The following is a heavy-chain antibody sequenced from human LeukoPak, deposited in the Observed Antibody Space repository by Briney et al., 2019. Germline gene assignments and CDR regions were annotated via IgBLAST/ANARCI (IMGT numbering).Heavy chain of an antibody. Sequence: GRSLRLSCAASGFTFSSYGMHWVRQAPGKGLQWVAVISYDGSSEYYADSVKGRFTISRDNSKNTLYMQMNSLRAEDTAVYYCAKSHDSSGSDYWGQGTLVTVSS. CDR2: ISYDGSSE. J-gene: IGHJ4*02. V-gene: IGHV3-30*18. D-gene: IGHD3-22*01. CDR1: GFTFSSYG. CDR3: AKSHDSSGSDY.